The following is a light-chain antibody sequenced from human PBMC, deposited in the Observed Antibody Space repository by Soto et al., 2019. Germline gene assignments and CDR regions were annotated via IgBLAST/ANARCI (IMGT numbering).Light chain of an antibody. J-gene: IGLJ1*01. V-gene: IGLV2-14*01. CDR1: SSDVGGYNY. CDR2: DVS. CDR3: SSYTSSSTLVYV. Sequence: QSVLTQPASVSGSPGQSITISCTGTSSDVGGYNYVSWYQQHPGKAPKLMIYDVSNRPSGVSNRFSGSKSGNTASLTISGLQAEYEAVYYCSSYTSSSTLVYVFGTGTKVTVL.